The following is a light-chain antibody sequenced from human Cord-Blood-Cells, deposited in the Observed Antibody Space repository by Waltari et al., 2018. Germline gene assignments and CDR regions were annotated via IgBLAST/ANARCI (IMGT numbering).Light chain of an antibody. CDR1: QSVLYSSTNKNY. J-gene: IGKJ4*01. CDR2: WAS. Sequence: DIVMTQSPDSLALSLGVWATINCKSSQSVLYSSTNKNYLAWYQQKPGQPPKLLIYWASTRESGVPDRFSGSGSGTDFTLTISSLQAEDVAVYYCQQYYSTPLTFGGGTKVEIK. CDR3: QQYYSTPLT. V-gene: IGKV4-1*01.